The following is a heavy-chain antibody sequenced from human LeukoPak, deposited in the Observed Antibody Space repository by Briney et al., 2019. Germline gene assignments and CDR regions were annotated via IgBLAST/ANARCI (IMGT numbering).Heavy chain of an antibody. CDR3: ARHVEIAVAGPIDY. V-gene: IGHV4-39*01. CDR1: GGSISSSRDY. Sequence: PSETLSLTCTVSGGSISSSRDYWGWIRQPPGKGLEWIGSIYYSGSTYYNPSLKSRVTISVDTSKNQFSLKLSSVTAADPAVYYCARHVEIAVAGPIDYWGQGSLVTVSS. J-gene: IGHJ4*02. CDR2: IYYSGST. D-gene: IGHD6-19*01.